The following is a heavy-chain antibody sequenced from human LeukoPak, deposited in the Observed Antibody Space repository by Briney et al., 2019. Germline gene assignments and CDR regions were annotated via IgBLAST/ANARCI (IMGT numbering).Heavy chain of an antibody. CDR2: IKQDGSEK. Sequence: PGGSLRLSCAASGFTFSSSAMSWVRQAPGKGLEWVANIKQDGSEKYYVDSVKGRFTISRDNAKNSLYLQMNSLRAEDTAVYYCASTRGYSYGSFWFDPWGQGTLVTVSS. CDR1: GFTFSSSA. J-gene: IGHJ5*02. CDR3: ASTRGYSYGSFWFDP. V-gene: IGHV3-7*03. D-gene: IGHD5-18*01.